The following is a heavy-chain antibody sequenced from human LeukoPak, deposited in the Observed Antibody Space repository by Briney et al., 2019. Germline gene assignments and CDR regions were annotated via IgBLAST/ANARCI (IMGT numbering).Heavy chain of an antibody. D-gene: IGHD1-26*01. V-gene: IGHV4-34*01. CDR2: INHSGTT. CDR3: VKGVGWEPDY. CDR1: GGSFSGYY. Sequence: SETLSLTCAVYGGSFSGYYWSWIRQPPGKGLEWMGEINHSGTTNYNPSLNSRLTISADTAKNQFSLPLRPVTAAATAVYDCVKGVGWEPDYGGQGALVTVSS. J-gene: IGHJ4*02.